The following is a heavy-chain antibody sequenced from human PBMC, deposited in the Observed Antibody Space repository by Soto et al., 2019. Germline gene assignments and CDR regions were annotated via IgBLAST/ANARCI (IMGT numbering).Heavy chain of an antibody. Sequence: PGGSLRLSCAASGFTFSSYSMNWVRRAPGKGLEWVSSISSSSSYIYYADSVKGRFTISRDNAKNSLYLQMNSLRAEDTAVYYCASSLQPWSFDYWGQGTLVTVSS. V-gene: IGHV3-21*01. CDR2: ISSSSSYI. CDR3: ASSLQPWSFDY. J-gene: IGHJ4*02. CDR1: GFTFSSYS. D-gene: IGHD1-1*01.